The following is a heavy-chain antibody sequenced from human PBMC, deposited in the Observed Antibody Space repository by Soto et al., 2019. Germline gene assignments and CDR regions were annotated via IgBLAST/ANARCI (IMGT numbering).Heavy chain of an antibody. Sequence: QITLNESGPTVVRPTETLTLTCRFSGFSLTTSGVGVGWIRQSTGKAPERLALLYWDDDKRYSASLKSRLTIPKDTSKNQVVLTVSDLDPTDTATYYCAHRVLRTVFGLVTTSAIYFDFWGPGTPVAVPS. CDR2: LYWDDDK. V-gene: IGHV2-5*02. D-gene: IGHD3-3*01. CDR3: AHRVLRTVFGLVTTSAIYFDF. CDR1: GFSLTTSGVG. J-gene: IGHJ4*02.